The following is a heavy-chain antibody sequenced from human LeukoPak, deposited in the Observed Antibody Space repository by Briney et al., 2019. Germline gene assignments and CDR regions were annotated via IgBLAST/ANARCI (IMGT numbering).Heavy chain of an antibody. V-gene: IGHV3-11*04. Sequence: GGSLRLSCAASGFTFSDYYMSWIRQAPGKGLEWVAYISSSGTTIYYADSVKGRFTISRDNAKNSLYLQMNSLRAEDTAVYYCARGTPYSSGWYDLGGYWGQGTLVTVSS. J-gene: IGHJ4*02. D-gene: IGHD6-19*01. CDR2: ISSSGTTI. CDR1: GFTFSDYY. CDR3: ARGTPYSSGWYDLGGY.